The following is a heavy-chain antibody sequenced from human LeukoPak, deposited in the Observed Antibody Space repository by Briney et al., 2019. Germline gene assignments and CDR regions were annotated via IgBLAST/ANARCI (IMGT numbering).Heavy chain of an antibody. CDR1: GGSISSSSYY. Sequence: PSETLSLTCTVSGGSISSSSYYWGWIRQPPGKGLEWIGSIYYSGSTYYNSSLKSRVTISVDTSKNQFSLKLSSVTAADTAVYYCARRTSSSGAFDYWGQGTLVTVSS. CDR3: ARRTSSSGAFDY. CDR2: IYYSGST. D-gene: IGHD6-6*01. V-gene: IGHV4-39*01. J-gene: IGHJ4*02.